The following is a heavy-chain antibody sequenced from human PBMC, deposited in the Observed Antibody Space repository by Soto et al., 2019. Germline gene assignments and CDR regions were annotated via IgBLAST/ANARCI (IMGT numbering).Heavy chain of an antibody. CDR2: INAGNGNT. CDR1: GYTFTSYA. Sequence: ASVKVSCKASGYTFTSYAMHWVRQAPGQRLEWMGWINAGNGNTKYSQKFQGRVTITMDTSASTAYMELSSLRSEDTAVYYCARAFAGMVRGVSPFDPWGQGTLVTVSS. CDR3: ARAFAGMVRGVSPFDP. J-gene: IGHJ5*02. D-gene: IGHD3-10*01. V-gene: IGHV1-3*01.